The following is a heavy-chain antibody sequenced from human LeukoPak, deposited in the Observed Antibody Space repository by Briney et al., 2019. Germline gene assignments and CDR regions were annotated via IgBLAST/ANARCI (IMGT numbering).Heavy chain of an antibody. CDR2: INHSGST. J-gene: IGHJ4*02. CDR1: GGSFSGYY. D-gene: IGHD6-13*01. CDR3: ARRGSSWYIPLDY. Sequence: SETLSLTCAVYGGSFSGYYWSWIRQPPGKGLEWIGEINHSGSTNYNPSLKSRVTISVDTSKNQFSLKLSSVTAADTAVYYCARRGSSWYIPLDYWGQGTLVTVSS. V-gene: IGHV4-34*01.